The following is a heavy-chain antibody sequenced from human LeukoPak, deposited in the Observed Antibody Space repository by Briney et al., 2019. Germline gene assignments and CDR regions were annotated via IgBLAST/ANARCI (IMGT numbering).Heavy chain of an antibody. J-gene: IGHJ5*02. V-gene: IGHV4-30-2*01. CDR2: IYHSGST. CDR1: GGSISSGGYY. CDR3: ARGVVVVPAAPYEWRWFDP. Sequence: SETLSLTCTVSGGSISSGGYYWSWIRQPPGKGLEWIGYIYHSGSTYYNPSLKSRVTISVDRSKNQFSLKLSSVTAADTAVYYCARGVVVVPAAPYEWRWFDPWGQGTLVTVSS. D-gene: IGHD2-2*01.